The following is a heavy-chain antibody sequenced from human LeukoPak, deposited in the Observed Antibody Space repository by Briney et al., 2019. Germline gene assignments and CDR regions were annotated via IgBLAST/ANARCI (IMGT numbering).Heavy chain of an antibody. J-gene: IGHJ6*03. CDR2: INSDGSST. Sequence: PGGSLRLSCAASGFTFSNYGMHWVRQAPGKGLVWVSRINSDGSSTSYADSVKGRFTISRDNAKNTLYLQMNSLRAEDAAVYYCARDYCSSTSCYEYYYYMDVWGKGTTVTVSS. CDR1: GFTFSNYG. V-gene: IGHV3-74*01. D-gene: IGHD2-2*01. CDR3: ARDYCSSTSCYEYYYYMDV.